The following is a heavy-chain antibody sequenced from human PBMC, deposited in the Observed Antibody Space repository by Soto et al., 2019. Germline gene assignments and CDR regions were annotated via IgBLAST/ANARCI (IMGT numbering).Heavy chain of an antibody. CDR2: ISYDGSNK. CDR3: AKDAYDIVVVPAVSGKDYYYYYYMDV. V-gene: IGHV3-30*18. Sequence: GGSLRLSCAASGFTFSSYGMHWVRQAPGKGLEWVAVISYDGSNKYYADSVKGRFTIFRDNSKNKLYLQMNSLRAEATAVYYGAKDAYDIVVVPAVSGKDYYYYYYMDVWGKGTTVTVSS. J-gene: IGHJ6*03. D-gene: IGHD2-2*01. CDR1: GFTFSSYG.